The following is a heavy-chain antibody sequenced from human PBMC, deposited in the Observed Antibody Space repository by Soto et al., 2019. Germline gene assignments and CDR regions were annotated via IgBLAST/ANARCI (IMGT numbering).Heavy chain of an antibody. D-gene: IGHD2-15*01. J-gene: IGHJ4*02. CDR2: IYYSGST. CDR3: AMRFVVSAGTHEY. Sequence: NPSETLSLTCTVSGVSVTSGSYYCSWIRQPPGKGLEWIGYIYYSGSTNYNPSLKSRVTISVDTSKNQVSLKLSSVTAADTAVYYCAMRFVVSAGTHEYWGQGTLVTVSS. CDR1: GVSVTSGSYY. V-gene: IGHV4-61*01.